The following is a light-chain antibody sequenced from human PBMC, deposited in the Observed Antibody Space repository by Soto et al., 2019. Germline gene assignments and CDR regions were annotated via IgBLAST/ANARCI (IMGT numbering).Light chain of an antibody. J-gene: IGKJ3*01. V-gene: IGKV3-20*01. Sequence: EIVLTQSPGTLSLSPGEGATVSCRVSQIINSKSLVWYQRKFGQAPRLLIYNTSSRATGIPDRFSGSGSGTDFTLSISRLEHEDFAVYYCQHYGGSFIFGPGTKVDFK. CDR2: NTS. CDR1: QIINSKS. CDR3: QHYGGSFI.